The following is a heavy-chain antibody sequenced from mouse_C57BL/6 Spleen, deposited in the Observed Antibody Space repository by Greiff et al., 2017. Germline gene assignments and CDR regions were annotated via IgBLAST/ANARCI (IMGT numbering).Heavy chain of an antibody. CDR3: ARSITTVVPMDY. J-gene: IGHJ4*01. CDR1: GFNIKDDY. Sequence: QVHVKQSGAELVRPGASVKLSCTASGFNIKDDYMHWVKQRPGQGLEWIGMIHPNSGSTNYNEKFKSKATLTVDKSSSTAYMQLSSLTSEDSAVYYCARSITTVVPMDYWGQGTSVTVSS. CDR2: IHPNSGST. D-gene: IGHD1-1*01. V-gene: IGHV1-64*01.